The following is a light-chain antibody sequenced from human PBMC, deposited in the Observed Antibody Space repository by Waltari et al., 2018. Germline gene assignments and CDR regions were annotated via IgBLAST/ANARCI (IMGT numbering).Light chain of an antibody. J-gene: IGLJ1*01. CDR3: YSYAGFSAAYYV. V-gene: IGLV2-23*02. Sequence: QSALTQPASVSGSPGQSITIACTGTSSDIGSYDFVSWYQHHPGKAPRLMLCEVTKGPSGLANRFTGSKSGNTASLTISGLQAEDESDYYCYSYAGFSAAYYVFGTGTKVTVL. CDR2: EVT. CDR1: SSDIGSYDF.